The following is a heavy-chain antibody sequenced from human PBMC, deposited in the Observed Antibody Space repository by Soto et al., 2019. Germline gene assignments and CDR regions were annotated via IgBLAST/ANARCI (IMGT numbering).Heavy chain of an antibody. D-gene: IGHD3-16*01. CDR1: GFTFSSYW. Sequence: PGGSLRLSCAASGFTFSSYWMHWVRQAPGKGLVWVSRINSDGSSTSYADSVKGRFTISRDNAKNTLYLQMNSLRAEDTAVYYCARTISLGYYMDVWGKGTTVTVSS. V-gene: IGHV3-74*01. J-gene: IGHJ6*03. CDR2: INSDGSST. CDR3: ARTISLGYYMDV.